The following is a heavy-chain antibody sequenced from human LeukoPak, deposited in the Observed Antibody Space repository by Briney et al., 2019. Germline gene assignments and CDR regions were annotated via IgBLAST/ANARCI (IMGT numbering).Heavy chain of an antibody. Sequence: GGSLRLSCVASGFTFSTYGMNWVRQAPGKGLEWVSYISSSGSTIYYADSVKGRFTISRDNAKNSLYLQMNSLRAEDTALYYCAKDMGYSYEDAFDIWGQGTMVTVSS. V-gene: IGHV3-48*04. CDR2: ISSSGSTI. CDR1: GFTFSTYG. J-gene: IGHJ3*02. CDR3: AKDMGYSYEDAFDI. D-gene: IGHD5-18*01.